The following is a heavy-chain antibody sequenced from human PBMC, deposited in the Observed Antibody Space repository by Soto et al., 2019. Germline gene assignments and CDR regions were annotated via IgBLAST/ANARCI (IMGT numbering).Heavy chain of an antibody. J-gene: IGHJ6*03. Sequence: EVHLLESGGGLVQPGGSLRLSCAASGFTFSSCAMTWVRQAPGKGLEWVSEVSGGADYTYYADSVKGRFTISRDNSKNTLSLQMISLRAEDTAVYYCAKEGSDYNYYYLDVWGKGTTVTVSS. V-gene: IGHV3-23*01. CDR1: GFTFSSCA. CDR2: VSGGADYT. CDR3: AKEGSDYNYYYLDV. D-gene: IGHD3-10*01.